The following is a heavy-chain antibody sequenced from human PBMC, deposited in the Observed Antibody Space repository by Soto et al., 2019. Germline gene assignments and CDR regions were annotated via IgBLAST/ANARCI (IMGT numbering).Heavy chain of an antibody. V-gene: IGHV4-4*07. D-gene: IGHD2-2*01. CDR2: IYTSGST. Sequence: SETLSLTCTVSGGSISSYYWSWIRQPVGKGLEWIGRIYTSGSTNYNPSLKSRVTMSVDTSKNQFSLKLSSVTAADTAVYYCARVGYCSSTSCQRSTVNYYYYYGMDVWGQGTTVTVSS. CDR3: ARVGYCSSTSCQRSTVNYYYYYGMDV. CDR1: GGSISSYY. J-gene: IGHJ6*02.